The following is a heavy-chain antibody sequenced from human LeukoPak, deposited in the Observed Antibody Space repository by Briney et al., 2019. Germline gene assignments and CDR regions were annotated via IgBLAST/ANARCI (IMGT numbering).Heavy chain of an antibody. CDR2: ISSSGSTI. V-gene: IGHV3-11*04. CDR1: GFTFSDYY. Sequence: GGSLRLSCAASGFTFSDYYMSWIRQAPGKGLEWGSYISSSGSTIYYADSVKGRFTISRDNAKNSLYLQMSSLRAEDTAVYYRARDRRGYSYGFDYWGQGTLVTVSS. D-gene: IGHD5-18*01. CDR3: ARDRRGYSYGFDY. J-gene: IGHJ4*02.